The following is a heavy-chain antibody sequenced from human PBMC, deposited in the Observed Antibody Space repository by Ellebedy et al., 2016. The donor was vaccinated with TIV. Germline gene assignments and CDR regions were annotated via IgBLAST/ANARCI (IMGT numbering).Heavy chain of an antibody. CDR1: GFSFRNYW. J-gene: IGHJ3*02. CDR3: ATDGSYGDYRSPTHAFVM. Sequence: GGSLRLSCGSSGFSFRNYWMTWVRQAPGKGLEWVANINQGGSERHYVDSLKGRFTISRDNAKNSLYLHMNSLRGEDTAVYYCATDGSYGDYRSPTHAFVMWGQGTLVTVSS. V-gene: IGHV3-7*01. CDR2: INQGGSER. D-gene: IGHD4-17*01.